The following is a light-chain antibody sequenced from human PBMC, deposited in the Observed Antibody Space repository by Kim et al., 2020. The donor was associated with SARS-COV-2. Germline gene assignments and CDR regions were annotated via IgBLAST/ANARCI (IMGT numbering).Light chain of an antibody. Sequence: RVTSSGPGSSANIGAGYGVHWYRQLHGPAPTLLIYGNSNRPSGVPDRFSGSKSGTSASLAITGLQAEDEADYYCQSYDSSLSGSVFGGGTQLTVL. J-gene: IGLJ2*01. CDR1: SANIGAGYG. CDR3: QSYDSSLSGSV. CDR2: GNS. V-gene: IGLV1-40*01.